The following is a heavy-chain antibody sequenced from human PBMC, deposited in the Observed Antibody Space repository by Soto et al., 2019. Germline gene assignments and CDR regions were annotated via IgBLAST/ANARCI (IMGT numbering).Heavy chain of an antibody. CDR1: GGTFSSYT. Sequence: QVQLVQSGAEVKKPGSSVKVSCKASGGTFSSYTISWVRQAPGQGLEWMGRIIPILGIANYAQKFQGRVTITADKSTSTVYMELSSLRSEDTAVYYCARETYYDILTGYSNQNNWFDPWGQGTLVTVSS. J-gene: IGHJ5*02. V-gene: IGHV1-69*08. D-gene: IGHD3-9*01. CDR2: IIPILGIA. CDR3: ARETYYDILTGYSNQNNWFDP.